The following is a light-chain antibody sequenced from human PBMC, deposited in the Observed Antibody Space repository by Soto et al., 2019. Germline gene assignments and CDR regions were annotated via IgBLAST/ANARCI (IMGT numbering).Light chain of an antibody. CDR2: AS. J-gene: IGKJ4*01. V-gene: IGKV1-39*01. CDR3: QQSYTAPLT. CDR1: QYISTY. Sequence: DIQMTQSPSSLSASVGDRVTITCRASQYISTYLAWYQQKPGKAPCLLIFASSLQSGVPPRFSGSGSGTDFTLTISSLQPEDFATYFCQQSYTAPLTFGGGIKVE.